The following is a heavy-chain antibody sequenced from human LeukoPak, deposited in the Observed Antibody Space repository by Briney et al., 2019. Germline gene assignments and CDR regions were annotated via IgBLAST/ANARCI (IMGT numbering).Heavy chain of an antibody. CDR1: GGSISSGGYY. CDR2: IYYSGST. J-gene: IGHJ4*02. CDR3: ARAPDSSGFHFYFDY. D-gene: IGHD3-22*01. V-gene: IGHV4-30-4*08. Sequence: SETLSLTCTVSGGSISSGGYYWSWIRQPPGKGLEWIGYIYYSGSTYYNPSLKSRVTISVDTSKNQFSLKLSSVTAADTAVYYCARAPDSSGFHFYFDYWGQGTLVTVSS.